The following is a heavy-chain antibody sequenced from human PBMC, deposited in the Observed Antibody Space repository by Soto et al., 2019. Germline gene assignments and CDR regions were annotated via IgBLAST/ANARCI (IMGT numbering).Heavy chain of an antibody. CDR2: IYYSGST. J-gene: IGHJ4*02. CDR3: ARGKPSITYYYDSRGYNY. V-gene: IGHV4-61*01. D-gene: IGHD3-22*01. Sequence: QVQLQESGPGLVKPSETLSLTCTVSGGSVSSGSYYWSWIRQPPGKALEWIGYIYYSGSTNYNPSLKSRVTIPVDTSKTQYALKLSSVTAADTAVYYWARGKPSITYYYDSRGYNYWGQRTLVTVAA. CDR1: GGSVSSGSYY.